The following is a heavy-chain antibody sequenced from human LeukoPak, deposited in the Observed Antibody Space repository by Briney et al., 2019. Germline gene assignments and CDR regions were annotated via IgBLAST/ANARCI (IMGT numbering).Heavy chain of an antibody. CDR1: GFTFSIYA. CDR3: ARDRPNYYGANGHYYRRDGDY. V-gene: IGHV3-23*01. Sequence: GGSLRLSCAASGFTFSIYAMSWVRQAPGKGLEWVSSITSSGETTYYTGSVQAQFTISRDNSKNTVYLQMNSLRAEDTAVYYCARDRPNYYGANGHYYRRDGDYWGQGTLVTVSS. J-gene: IGHJ4*02. CDR2: ITSSGETT. D-gene: IGHD3-22*01.